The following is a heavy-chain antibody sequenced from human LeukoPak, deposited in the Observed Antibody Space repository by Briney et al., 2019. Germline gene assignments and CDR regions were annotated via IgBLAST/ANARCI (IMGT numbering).Heavy chain of an antibody. V-gene: IGHV1-2*02. Sequence: ASVNVSCKASGYTFTGHYMHWVRQAPGQRLEWMGWINANGGGTNYAQKFQGRVTMTRDTSISTAYMELSSLRSDDTAVYYCARVSFSGYYSDYWGHGTLVTVSS. J-gene: IGHJ4*01. CDR1: GYTFTGHY. CDR2: INANGGGT. D-gene: IGHD3-22*01. CDR3: ARVSFSGYYSDY.